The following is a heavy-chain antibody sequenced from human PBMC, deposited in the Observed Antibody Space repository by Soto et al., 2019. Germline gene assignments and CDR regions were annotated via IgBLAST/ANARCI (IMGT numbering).Heavy chain of an antibody. Sequence: QVQLVESGGGVVQPGRSLRLSCAASGFTFSSYGMHWVRQAPGKGLEWVAVIWYDGSNKYYADSVKGRFTISRDNSKNTLYLQMNSLRAEDTAVYYCARDLLRYSGSYYGGLDYWGQGTLVTVSS. CDR1: GFTFSSYG. CDR3: ARDLLRYSGSYYGGLDY. D-gene: IGHD1-26*01. CDR2: IWYDGSNK. V-gene: IGHV3-33*01. J-gene: IGHJ4*02.